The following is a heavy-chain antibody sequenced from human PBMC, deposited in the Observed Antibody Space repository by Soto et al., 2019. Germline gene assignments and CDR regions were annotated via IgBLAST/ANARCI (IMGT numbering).Heavy chain of an antibody. CDR3: ARHSFGGIIDY. J-gene: IGHJ4*02. V-gene: IGHV4-39*01. D-gene: IGHD2-15*01. CDR2: IYYSGST. CDR1: GGSISSSSYY. Sequence: QLQLQESGPGLVKPSETLSLTCTVSGGSISSSSYYWGWIRQPPGKGLEWIGSIYYSGSTYYNPSLKSRVTISVDTSKNQFSLKLSCVTAADTAVYCCARHSFGGIIDYWGQGTLVTVSS.